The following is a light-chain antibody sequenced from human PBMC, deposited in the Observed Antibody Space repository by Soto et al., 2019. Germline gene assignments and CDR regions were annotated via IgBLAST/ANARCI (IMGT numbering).Light chain of an antibody. CDR3: ATWEDSLNGPV. CDR1: SSNIGSHT. J-gene: IGLJ3*02. Sequence: QSVLTQPPSASATPGQRVAISCSGSSSNIGSHTVNWYHQLPGTAPKLLIYSNDQRASGVPGRFSGSKSGTSASLAISGLQSEDEGEYYCATWEDSLNGPVFGGGTKVTVL. V-gene: IGLV1-44*01. CDR2: SND.